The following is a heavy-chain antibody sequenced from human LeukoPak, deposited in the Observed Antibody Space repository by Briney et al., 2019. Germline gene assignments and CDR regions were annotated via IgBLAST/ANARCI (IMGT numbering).Heavy chain of an antibody. CDR2: INSDGSST. Sequence: GGSLRLSCAASGFTLSSYWMHWVRQTPGKGPVWVSRINSDGSSTSYADSVKGRFTISRDNAKNTLYLQMNSLRAEDTAVYYCARGNSHSFDYWGKGALVTVSS. D-gene: IGHD4-11*01. J-gene: IGHJ4*02. CDR3: ARGNSHSFDY. CDR1: GFTLSSYW. V-gene: IGHV3-74*01.